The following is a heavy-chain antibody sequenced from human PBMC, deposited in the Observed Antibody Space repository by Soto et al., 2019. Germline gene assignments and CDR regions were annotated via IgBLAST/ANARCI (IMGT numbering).Heavy chain of an antibody. Sequence: SVKVSCKASGFTFTSSAVQWVRQARGQRLEWIGWIVVGSGNTNYAQKFQERVTITRDMSTSTAYMELSSLRSEDTAVYYCAADFDGPMGPGYWGQGTLVTVSS. J-gene: IGHJ4*02. CDR1: GFTFTSSA. V-gene: IGHV1-58*01. CDR3: AADFDGPMGPGY. CDR2: IVVGSGNT. D-gene: IGHD3-10*01.